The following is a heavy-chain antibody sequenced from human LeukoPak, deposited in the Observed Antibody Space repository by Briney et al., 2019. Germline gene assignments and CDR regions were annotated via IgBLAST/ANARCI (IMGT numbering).Heavy chain of an antibody. CDR1: GGSFSGYY. J-gene: IGHJ6*02. V-gene: IGHV4-34*01. Sequence: PSETLSLTCAVYGGSFSGYYWSWIRQPPGKGLEWIGEINHSGSTNYNPSLKSRVTISVDTSKNQFSLKLSSVTAADTAVYYCARGLKYCSGGSCYSIYYYYGMDVWGQGTTVTVSS. CDR2: INHSGST. D-gene: IGHD2-15*01. CDR3: ARGLKYCSGGSCYSIYYYYGMDV.